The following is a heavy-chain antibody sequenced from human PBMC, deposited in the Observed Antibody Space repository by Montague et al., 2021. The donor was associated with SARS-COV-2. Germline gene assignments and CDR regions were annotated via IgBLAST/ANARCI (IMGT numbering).Heavy chain of an antibody. Sequence: SLRLSCAASGFTFSSYSMNWVRQAPGKGLEWVSSISSSSCYIYYADSVKGRFTISRDNAKNSLYLQMNSLRAEDTAVYYCARDLGAANWGVYYGMDVWGQGTKVTVSS. CDR2: ISSSSCYI. CDR3: ARDLGAANWGVYYGMDV. CDR1: GFTFSSYS. D-gene: IGHD1-26*01. J-gene: IGHJ6*02. V-gene: IGHV3-21*01.